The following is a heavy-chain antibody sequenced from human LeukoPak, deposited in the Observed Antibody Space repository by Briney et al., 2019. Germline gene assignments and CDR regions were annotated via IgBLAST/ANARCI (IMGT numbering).Heavy chain of an antibody. CDR1: GYSISSGYY. V-gene: IGHV4-38-2*02. CDR3: ARGLTPDAFDI. Sequence: PSETLSLTCNVSGYSISSGYYWGWIRQPPAKGLEWIGSIYYSGRPHYNPSLKSRVTISGDTSKNQFSLKLSTVTAAESAVYYCARGLTPDAFDIWGQGTMVTVSS. J-gene: IGHJ3*02. CDR2: IYYSGRP.